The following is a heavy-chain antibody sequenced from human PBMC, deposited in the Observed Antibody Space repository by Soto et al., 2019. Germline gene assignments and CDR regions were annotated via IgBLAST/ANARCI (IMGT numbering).Heavy chain of an antibody. CDR3: ARWSAIVGGAEAIDV. CDR2: LSAYNGDT. CDR1: GYTFINYG. Sequence: QVQLVQSGAEVKKPGASVRLSCKTSGYTFINYGITWVRQAPGQGLEWMGWLSAYNGDTSSSEKLQDRITMTTDTYTNTVYMDLRSLTSGDTAVYYCARWSAIVGGAEAIDVWGQGTMVIVSS. D-gene: IGHD1-26*01. V-gene: IGHV1-18*01. J-gene: IGHJ3*01.